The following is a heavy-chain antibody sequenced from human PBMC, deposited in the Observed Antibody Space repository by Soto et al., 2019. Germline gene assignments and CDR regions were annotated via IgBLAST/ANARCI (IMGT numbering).Heavy chain of an antibody. CDR2: ISAYNGNT. Sequence: ASVKVSCKASGYTFTSYGISWVRQAPGQGLEWMGWISAYNGNTNYAQKLQGRVTMTTDTSTSTAYMELRSLRSDDTAVYYCARDPRDDNWNLYFGMDVWGQGTTVTVSS. D-gene: IGHD1-20*01. J-gene: IGHJ6*02. V-gene: IGHV1-18*04. CDR1: GYTFTSYG. CDR3: ARDPRDDNWNLYFGMDV.